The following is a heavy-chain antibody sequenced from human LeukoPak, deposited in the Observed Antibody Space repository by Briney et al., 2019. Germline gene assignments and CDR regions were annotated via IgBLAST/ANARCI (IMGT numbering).Heavy chain of an antibody. V-gene: IGHV4-30-4*01. CDR1: GASINSGGYY. CDR2: ISYSGKT. CDR3: AGRDEYCSSGGFCDY. D-gene: IGHD2-2*01. J-gene: IGHJ4*02. Sequence: SETLSLTCTVSGASINSGGYYWSWIRQPPGKGLEWIGYISYSGKTYYNPSLKSRVIISVDTSKNQFSLKLSSVTAADTAVYYCAGRDEYCSSGGFCDYWGQGTLVTVSS.